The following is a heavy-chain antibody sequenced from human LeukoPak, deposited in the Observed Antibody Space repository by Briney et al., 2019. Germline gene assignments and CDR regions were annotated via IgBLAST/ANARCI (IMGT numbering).Heavy chain of an antibody. Sequence: ASVKVSCKASGFTFTDYYMHWVRQAPGQGLEWMGWINPSSGGTNYAQKFQGRVTVTRDTSISTAYMDLSRLRSDDTAVYYCARAGVWDYSDSSGYHNAAFDIWGQGTMVTVSS. CDR3: ARAGVWDYSDSSGYHNAAFDI. V-gene: IGHV1-2*02. J-gene: IGHJ3*02. CDR2: INPSSGGT. CDR1: GFTFTDYY. D-gene: IGHD3-22*01.